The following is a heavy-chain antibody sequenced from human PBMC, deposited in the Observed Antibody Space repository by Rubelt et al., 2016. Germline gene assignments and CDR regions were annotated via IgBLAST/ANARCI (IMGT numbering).Heavy chain of an antibody. CDR3: AREASENYYDSNPYYPLDS. CDR1: A. D-gene: IGHD3-16*01. J-gene: IGHJ4*02. V-gene: IGHV3-23*01. Sequence: AMSWVRQAPGKGLEWVSAISGSGGSTYYADSVKGRLTISRDNAKNSLHLQMDSLRAEDTAVYYCAREASENYYDSNPYYPLDSWGQGTLVTVSS. CDR2: ISGSGGST.